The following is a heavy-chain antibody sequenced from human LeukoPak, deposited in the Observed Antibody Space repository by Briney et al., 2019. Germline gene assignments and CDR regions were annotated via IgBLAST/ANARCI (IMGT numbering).Heavy chain of an antibody. CDR3: ARDRVTMVRGVTTTLWDYYYGMDV. V-gene: IGHV3-7*03. CDR2: IEQDGSEK. CDR1: GFTFSSYW. J-gene: IGHJ6*04. Sequence: GGSLRLSCAASGFTFSSYWMSWVRQAPGKGLERVANIEQDGSEKYYVDSVKGQFTISRDNAKNSLYLQMTSLRAEDTAVYYCARDRVTMVRGVTTTLWDYYYGMDVWGKGTTVTVSS. D-gene: IGHD3-10*01.